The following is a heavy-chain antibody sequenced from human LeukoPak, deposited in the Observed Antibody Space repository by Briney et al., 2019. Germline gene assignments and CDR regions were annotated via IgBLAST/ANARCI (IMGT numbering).Heavy chain of an antibody. CDR2: IIPIFGTA. CDR1: GGTFSSYA. D-gene: IGHD1-26*01. J-gene: IGHJ3*02. CDR3: ARGLYSGSYRDAFDI. V-gene: IGHV1-69*06. Sequence: ASVKVSCKASGGTFSSYAISWVRQAPGQGLEWMGGIIPIFGTANYAQKFQGRVTITADKSTSTAYMELSSLRSEDTAVYYCARGLYSGSYRDAFDIWGQGTMVTVSS.